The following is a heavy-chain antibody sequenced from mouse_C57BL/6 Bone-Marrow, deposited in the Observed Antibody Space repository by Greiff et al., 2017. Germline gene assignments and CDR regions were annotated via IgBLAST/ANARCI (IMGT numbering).Heavy chain of an antibody. D-gene: IGHD4-1*01. CDR2: ISSGSSTI. CDR3: AQRGLGPDYAMDY. Sequence: EVKLMESGGGLVKPGGSLKLSCAASGFTFSDYGMHWVRQAPEKGLEWVAYISSGSSTIYYADTVKGRFTISRDNAKKTLFLHKTSLRSEDTAMYYCAQRGLGPDYAMDYWGQGDSVTVSS. V-gene: IGHV5-17*01. CDR1: GFTFSDYG. J-gene: IGHJ4*01.